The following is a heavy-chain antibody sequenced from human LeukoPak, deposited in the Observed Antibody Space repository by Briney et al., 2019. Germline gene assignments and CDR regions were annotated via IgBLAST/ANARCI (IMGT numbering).Heavy chain of an antibody. V-gene: IGHV3-30-3*01. CDR1: GFTFSSYA. CDR2: ISYDGSNK. J-gene: IGHJ4*02. D-gene: IGHD6-19*01. Sequence: PGGSLRLSCAASGFTFSSYAMHWVRQAPGKGLEWVAVISYDGSNKYYADSVKGRFTISRDNSKNTLYLQMNSLRAEDTAVYYCAKGIAPILQWLVLDYWGQGTLVTVSS. CDR3: AKGIAPILQWLVLDY.